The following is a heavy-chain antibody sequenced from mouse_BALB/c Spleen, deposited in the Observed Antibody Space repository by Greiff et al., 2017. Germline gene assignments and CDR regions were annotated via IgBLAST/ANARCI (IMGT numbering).Heavy chain of an antibody. D-gene: IGHD2-2*01. V-gene: IGHV3-2*02. CDR2: ISYSGST. CDR3: ARGGGLRPYFDY. CDR1: GYSITSDYA. Sequence: VQLQQSGPGLVKPSQSLSLTCTVTGYSITSDYAWNWIRQFPGNKLEWMGYISYSGSTSYNPSLKSRISITRDTSKNQFFLQLNSVTTEDTATYYCARGGGLRPYFDYRGQGTTLTVSS. J-gene: IGHJ2*01.